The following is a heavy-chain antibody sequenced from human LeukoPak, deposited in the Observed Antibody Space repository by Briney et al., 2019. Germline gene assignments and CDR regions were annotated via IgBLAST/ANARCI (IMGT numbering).Heavy chain of an antibody. D-gene: IGHD3-9*01. CDR1: GFTFSSYG. Sequence: GRSLRLSCAASGFTFSSYGMHWVRQAPGKGLEWVAVIWYDGSNKYYADSVKGRSTISRDNSKNTLYLQMNSLRAEDTAVYYCARDRRYDILTGYYNGAFDIWGQGTMVTVSS. J-gene: IGHJ3*02. CDR3: ARDRRYDILTGYYNGAFDI. V-gene: IGHV3-33*01. CDR2: IWYDGSNK.